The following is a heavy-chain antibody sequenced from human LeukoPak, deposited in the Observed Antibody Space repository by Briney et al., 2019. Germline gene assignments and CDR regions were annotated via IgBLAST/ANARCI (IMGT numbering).Heavy chain of an antibody. J-gene: IGHJ6*02. CDR2: ISSSSSYI. CDR3: ARDTGVVPAAIPAYYYYGMDV. D-gene: IGHD2-2*01. CDR1: GFTFSSDS. V-gene: IGHV3-21*01. Sequence: GGSLRLSCAASGFTFSSDSMNWVRQAPGKGLEWVSSISSSSSYIYYADSVKGRFTISRDNAKNSLYLQMNSLRAEDTAVYYCARDTGVVPAAIPAYYYYGMDVWGQGTTVTVSS.